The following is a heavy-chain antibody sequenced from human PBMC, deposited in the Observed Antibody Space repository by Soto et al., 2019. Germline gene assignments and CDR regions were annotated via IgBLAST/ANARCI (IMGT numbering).Heavy chain of an antibody. Sequence: LRLSCAASGFTFSSYGMHWVRQAPGKGLEWVAVISYDGSNKYYADSVKGRFTISRDNSKNTLYLQMNSLRAEDTAVYYCAKASGENYYYYYYGMDVWGQGTTVTVSS. J-gene: IGHJ6*02. CDR1: GFTFSSYG. D-gene: IGHD6-25*01. V-gene: IGHV3-30*18. CDR3: AKASGENYYYYYYGMDV. CDR2: ISYDGSNK.